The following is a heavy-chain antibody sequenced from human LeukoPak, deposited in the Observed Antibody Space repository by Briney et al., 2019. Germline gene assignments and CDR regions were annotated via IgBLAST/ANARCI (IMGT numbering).Heavy chain of an antibody. Sequence: GGSLRLSCAASGFTLSTYGMHWVRQAPGKGLEYVAAISSNGGSTYYANSVKGRFTISRDNSTNTLYLQMGSLRDEDMAVYYCARWPGAYDCWGQGVLVTVSS. J-gene: IGHJ4*02. CDR1: GFTLSTYG. D-gene: IGHD2-21*01. CDR2: ISSNGGST. V-gene: IGHV3-64*01. CDR3: ARWPGAYDC.